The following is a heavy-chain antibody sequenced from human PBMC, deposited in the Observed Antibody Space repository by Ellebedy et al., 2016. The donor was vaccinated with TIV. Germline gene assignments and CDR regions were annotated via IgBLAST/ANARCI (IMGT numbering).Heavy chain of an antibody. CDR1: GGSISSSSYY. Sequence: SETLSLTXTVSGGSISSSSYYWGWIRQPPGKGLEWIGSIYYSGSTNYNPSLKSRVTISVDTSKNQFSLKLSSVTAADTAVYYCARTLIGARSSQGVDYWGQGTLVTVSS. V-gene: IGHV4-39*07. CDR2: IYYSGST. J-gene: IGHJ4*02. CDR3: ARTLIGARSSQGVDY. D-gene: IGHD3-16*01.